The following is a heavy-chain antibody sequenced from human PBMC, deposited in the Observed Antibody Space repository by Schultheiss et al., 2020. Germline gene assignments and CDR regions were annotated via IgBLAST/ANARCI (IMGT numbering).Heavy chain of an antibody. CDR3: ARDRADYYGSGSYYRVNYYYYMDV. CDR2: IYHSGST. V-gene: IGHV4-38-2*02. J-gene: IGHJ6*03. Sequence: SETLSLTCTVSGYSISSGYYWGWIRQPPGKGLEWIGSIYHSGSTYYNPSLKSRVTISVDTSKNQFSLKLSSVTAADTAVYYCARDRADYYGSGSYYRVNYYYYMDVWGKGTTVTVYS. D-gene: IGHD3-10*01. CDR1: GYSISSGYY.